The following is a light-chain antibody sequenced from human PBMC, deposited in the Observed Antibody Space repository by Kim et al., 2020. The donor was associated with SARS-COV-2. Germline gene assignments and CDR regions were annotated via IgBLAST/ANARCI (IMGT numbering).Light chain of an antibody. V-gene: IGKV1-16*01. CDR1: QGIAKD. Sequence: ASVGDRVTMTCRASQGIAKDLAWFQQKPGKAPKSRVYGASILQSGAPSRFSGSGSGTEFTLTITSLQPEDFASYFCQQYNSYPLTFGGGTKVDIK. CDR3: QQYNSYPLT. CDR2: GAS. J-gene: IGKJ4*01.